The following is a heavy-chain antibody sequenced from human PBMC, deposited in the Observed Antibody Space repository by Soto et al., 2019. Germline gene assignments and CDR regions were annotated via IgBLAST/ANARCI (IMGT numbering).Heavy chain of an antibody. J-gene: IGHJ3*02. CDR1: GFTFSSYE. D-gene: IGHD2-15*01. CDR3: ARQISYCSGTSCDAFDI. V-gene: IGHV3-48*03. Sequence: QTGGSLRLSCAASGFTFSSYEMNWVRQAPGKGLEWVSYISNSGTTIYYADSVRGRFAISRDNAKNSLYLQMRSLRAEDTAIYYCARQISYCSGTSCDAFDIWGQGTLVTVSS. CDR2: ISNSGTTI.